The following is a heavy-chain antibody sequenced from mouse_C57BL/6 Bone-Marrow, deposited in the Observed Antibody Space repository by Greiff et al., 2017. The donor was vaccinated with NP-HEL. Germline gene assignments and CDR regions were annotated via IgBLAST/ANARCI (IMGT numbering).Heavy chain of an antibody. CDR3: ARAWLLWYFDV. CDR2: IDPSDSYT. V-gene: IGHV1-69*01. D-gene: IGHD2-3*01. CDR1: GYTFTSYW. J-gene: IGHJ1*03. Sequence: QVQLQQPGAELVMPGASVKLSCKASGYTFTSYWMHWVKQRPGQGLEWIGEIDPSDSYTNYNQKFKGKSTLTVDKSSSTAYMQLSSLTSEDSAVYYCARAWLLWYFDVWGTGTTVTVSS.